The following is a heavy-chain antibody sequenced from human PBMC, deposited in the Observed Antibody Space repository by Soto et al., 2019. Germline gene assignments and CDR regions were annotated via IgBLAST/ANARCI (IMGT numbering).Heavy chain of an antibody. CDR3: ARDTSGPES. Sequence: QPGGSLRLSCAASGFTFSNYWMSWVRQAPGKGLEWVANIKQDGSEKYYVGSVKGRFTISRDNAKDSLYLQMNTLRVEDTAVYYCARDTSGPESWGQGTLVTVSS. CDR2: IKQDGSEK. D-gene: IGHD6-19*01. V-gene: IGHV3-7*01. J-gene: IGHJ5*02. CDR1: GFTFSNYW.